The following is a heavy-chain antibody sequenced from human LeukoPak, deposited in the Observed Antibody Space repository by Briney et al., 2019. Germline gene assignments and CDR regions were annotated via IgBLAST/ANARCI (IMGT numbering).Heavy chain of an antibody. Sequence: SQTLSLTCTVSGVSISSGYYYWTWIRQPPGKGLEWIGYIHYSGTTYYEPSLKSRLTISADRSKNQFSLRLSSVTAADTAVYSCAKVTNGWPYFFEDWGQGIQVTVSS. CDR1: GVSISSGYYY. CDR3: AKVTNGWPYFFED. J-gene: IGHJ4*02. V-gene: IGHV4-30-4*01. D-gene: IGHD6-19*01. CDR2: IHYSGTT.